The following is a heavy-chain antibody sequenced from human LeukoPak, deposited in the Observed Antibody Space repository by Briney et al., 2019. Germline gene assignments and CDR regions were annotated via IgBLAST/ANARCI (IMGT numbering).Heavy chain of an antibody. Sequence: GGSLRLSCAASGFTFSSYSMNWVRQAPGKGLEWVSSISSSSSYIYYADSVKGRFTISRDNAKNSLYLQMNSLRAEDTAVYYCARDRSTVPTLRNYYFYFCGQGTLVTVSS. V-gene: IGHV3-21*01. CDR3: ARDRSTVPTLRNYYFYF. J-gene: IGHJ4*02. CDR1: GFTFSSYS. CDR2: ISSSSSYI. D-gene: IGHD3-9*01.